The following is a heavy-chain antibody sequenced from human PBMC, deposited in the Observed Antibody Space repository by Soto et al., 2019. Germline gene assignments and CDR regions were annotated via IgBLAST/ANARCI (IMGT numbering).Heavy chain of an antibody. CDR1: GSSIIGYY. J-gene: IGHJ5*02. D-gene: IGHD6-19*01. Sequence: SETLSLTCTFSGSSIIGYYWTWIRQSPERGLEWIGYIHYSGSANYNPSLNSRLTMSVDRSKSQFSMQLALVTAADTAVYKCARGVAGSGLNYLDPWGQGTLVTVSS. CDR2: IHYSGSA. CDR3: ARGVAGSGLNYLDP. V-gene: IGHV4-59*12.